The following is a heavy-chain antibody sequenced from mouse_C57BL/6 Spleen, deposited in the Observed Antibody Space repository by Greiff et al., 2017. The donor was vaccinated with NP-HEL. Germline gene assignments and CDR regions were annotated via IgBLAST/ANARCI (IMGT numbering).Heavy chain of an antibody. V-gene: IGHV1-61*01. CDR1: GYTFTSYW. CDR3: ARGLHWYFDV. D-gene: IGHD2-13*01. CDR2: IYPSDSET. J-gene: IGHJ1*03. Sequence: VRLQQSGAELVRPGSSVKLSCKASGYTFTSYWMDWVKQRPGQGLEWIGNIYPSDSETHYNQKFKDKATLTVDKSSSTAYMQLSSLTSEDSAVYYCARGLHWYFDVWGTGTTVTVSS.